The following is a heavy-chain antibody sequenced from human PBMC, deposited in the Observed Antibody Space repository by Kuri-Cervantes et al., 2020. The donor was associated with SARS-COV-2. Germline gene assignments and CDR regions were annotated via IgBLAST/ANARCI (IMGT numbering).Heavy chain of an antibody. CDR2: TFRRSKWYN. CDR3: AKDGGTGPGYYFDS. CDR1: GDSVSSNSAT. J-gene: IGHJ4*02. D-gene: IGHD3/OR15-3a*01. Sequence: SQTLSLTCAISGDSVSSNSATWNWIRQSPSRGPEWLGRTFRRSKWYNDYAVSVQSRISINADTSKNQFSLQLNSVTPEDTAVYYCAKDGGTGPGYYFDSWGQGTLVTVSS. V-gene: IGHV6-1*01.